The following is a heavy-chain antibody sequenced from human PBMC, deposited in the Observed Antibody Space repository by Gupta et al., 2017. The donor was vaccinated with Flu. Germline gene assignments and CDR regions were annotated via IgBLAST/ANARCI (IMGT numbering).Heavy chain of an antibody. J-gene: IGHJ4*02. D-gene: IGHD2/OR15-2a*01. Sequence: EMHLVESGGGLVPPGGSLRLSCAASGFTFSSYDMHWIRQTPGKGLEWVSAIGTLGDTFYTDSVKGRFIISRENATNSLYLQMNSLRAGDTAVYYCARGTYCDSMGCDNGPADWWGQGTLVTVSS. V-gene: IGHV3-13*04. CDR2: IGTLGDT. CDR1: GFTFSSYD. CDR3: ARGTYCDSMGCDNGPADW.